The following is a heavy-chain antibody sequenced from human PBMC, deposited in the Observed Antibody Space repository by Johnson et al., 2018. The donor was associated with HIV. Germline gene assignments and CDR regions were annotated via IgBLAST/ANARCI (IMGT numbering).Heavy chain of an antibody. V-gene: IGHV3-66*02. D-gene: IGHD1-26*01. CDR3: AREGSGSYQI. CDR1: GITVSSNY. J-gene: IGHJ3*02. Sequence: EVQLVESGGGFVQPGGSLRLSCAASGITVSSNYMSWVRQAPGKGLEWVSLIFSVGNTYYADSVKGRFTISRDNSRNTVYLQMSGLRSEDTAIYYCAREGSGSYQIWGQGTMVTVSS. CDR2: IFSVGNT.